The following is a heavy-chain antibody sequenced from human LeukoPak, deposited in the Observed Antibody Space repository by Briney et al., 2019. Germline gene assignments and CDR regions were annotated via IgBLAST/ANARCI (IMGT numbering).Heavy chain of an antibody. J-gene: IGHJ3*02. CDR2: IYHTEKT. CDR1: GGSIITSNW. V-gene: IGHV4/OR15-8*02. D-gene: IGHD6-13*01. Sequence: SGTLSLTCGVSGGSIITSNWWTWVRQPPGKGLEWIGEIYHTEKTNYNPSLKSRVTISLDKSRNQFSLKLTSVAAADTAVYYCARNGPTAAGAFDIWGQGTTVIVSS. CDR3: ARNGPTAAGAFDI.